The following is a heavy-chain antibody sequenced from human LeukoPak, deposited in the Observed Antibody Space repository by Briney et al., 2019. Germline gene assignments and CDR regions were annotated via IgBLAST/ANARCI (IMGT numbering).Heavy chain of an antibody. V-gene: IGHV3-21*01. D-gene: IGHD3-9*01. J-gene: IGHJ4*02. CDR1: GFTFSSYD. CDR3: ARGDTILDY. Sequence: PGGPPRLSCAGSGFTFSSYDMHWVREAPGQGREWVSSISSGSSYRYYPDSVKGRVTISRDNAKNSLYLQMNSLRPEDTAVYYCARGDTILDYWGLGTLVTVSS. CDR2: ISSGSSYR.